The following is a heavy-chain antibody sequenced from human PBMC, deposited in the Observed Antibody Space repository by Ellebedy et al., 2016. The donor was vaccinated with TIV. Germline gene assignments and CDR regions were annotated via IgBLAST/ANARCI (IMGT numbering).Heavy chain of an antibody. D-gene: IGHD1-14*01. CDR2: IYYSGST. J-gene: IGHJ4*02. CDR1: GGSISDNSYF. V-gene: IGHV4-31*03. Sequence: SETLSLTXTVSGGSISDNSYFWGWFRQHPGKGLEWIGYIYYSGSTYYDPSLESRVSISVDTSKNQFSLKLSSVTAADTAVYYCARAGLITGNDYWGQGILVTVSS. CDR3: ARAGLITGNDY.